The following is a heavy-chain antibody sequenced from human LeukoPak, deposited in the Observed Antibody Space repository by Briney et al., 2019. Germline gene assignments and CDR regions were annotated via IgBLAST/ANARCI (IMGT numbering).Heavy chain of an antibody. D-gene: IGHD6-6*01. Sequence: GRSLILSCAASGFTFSSYGMHWVRQAPGKGLEWVAVISYDGSNKYYADSVKGRFTISRDNSKNTLYLQMNSLRAEDTAVYYCAKEGIDSGSNWFDPWGQGTLVTVSS. CDR1: GFTFSSYG. CDR2: ISYDGSNK. V-gene: IGHV3-30*18. CDR3: AKEGIDSGSNWFDP. J-gene: IGHJ5*02.